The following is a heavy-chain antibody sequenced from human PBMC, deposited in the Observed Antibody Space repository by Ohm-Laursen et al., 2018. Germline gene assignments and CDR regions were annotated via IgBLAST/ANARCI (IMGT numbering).Heavy chain of an antibody. CDR1: GFTFSSDW. D-gene: IGHD1-14*01. CDR2: IKGDGSET. Sequence: SLRLSCAASGFTFSSDWMHWVRQAPGEGLVWVSRIKGDGSETNYADSVKGRFTISRDTAKNTLYLQMNSLRVEDTAVYYCARNPHYYWGQGTLVTVSS. J-gene: IGHJ4*02. CDR3: ARNPHYY. V-gene: IGHV3-74*01.